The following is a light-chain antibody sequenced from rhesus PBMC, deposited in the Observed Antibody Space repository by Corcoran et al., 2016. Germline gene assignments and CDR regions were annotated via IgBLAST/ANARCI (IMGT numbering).Light chain of an antibody. Sequence: QAALTQPPSVSGSPGQSVTISCTGTSSDIGGYNFVSWYQQHPGKAPQLMIYDVSKRPSGVSDRFSGSKSGNTASLTISGLQAEDEADYYCSSYAGSNTYIFAAGTRLTVL. CDR2: DVS. CDR3: SSYAGSNTYI. J-gene: IGLJ1*01. V-gene: IGLV2-23*01. CDR1: SSDIGGYNF.